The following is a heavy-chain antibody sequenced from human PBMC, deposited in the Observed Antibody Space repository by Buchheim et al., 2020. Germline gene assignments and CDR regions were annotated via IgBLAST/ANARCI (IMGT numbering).Heavy chain of an antibody. CDR3: ARESKSSGRVILPDY. CDR2: IYYSGST. V-gene: IGHV4-31*03. D-gene: IGHD5/OR15-5a*01. CDR1: GGSISSGGYY. Sequence: QVQLQESGPGLVKPSQTLSLTCTVSGGSISSGGYYWSWIRQHPGKGLACIGYIYYSGSTYYNPSLKSRVTISVDTYKNQFSLKLSSVTAADTAVYYCARESKSSGRVILPDYWGQGTL. J-gene: IGHJ4*02.